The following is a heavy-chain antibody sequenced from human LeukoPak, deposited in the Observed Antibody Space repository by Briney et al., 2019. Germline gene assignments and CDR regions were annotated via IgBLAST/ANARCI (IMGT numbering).Heavy chain of an antibody. D-gene: IGHD3-10*01. Sequence: GGSLRLSCAASGFTVSSNYMSWVRQAPGKGLEWVSAISGSGGSTYYPASVKGLFTISRANSKNTLYLQMNSLRAEDTAVYYCARDIPRRTYGSGSYTTLGPYWYFDLWGRGTLVTVSS. CDR3: ARDIPRRTYGSGSYTTLGPYWYFDL. V-gene: IGHV3-23*01. J-gene: IGHJ2*01. CDR2: ISGSGGST. CDR1: GFTVSSNY.